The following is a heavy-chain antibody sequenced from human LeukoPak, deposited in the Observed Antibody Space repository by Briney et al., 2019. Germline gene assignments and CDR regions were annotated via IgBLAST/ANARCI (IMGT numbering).Heavy chain of an antibody. D-gene: IGHD3-22*01. Sequence: SETLSLTCAVYGGSFSGYYWSWIRQPPGKGLEWIGEINHSGSTNYNPSLESRVTISRDTSKNQFSLKVTSVTAADTAVYYCARHFPYDSSGYYFEYWGQGTLVTVSS. V-gene: IGHV4-34*01. CDR3: ARHFPYDSSGYYFEY. CDR1: GGSFSGYY. CDR2: INHSGST. J-gene: IGHJ4*02.